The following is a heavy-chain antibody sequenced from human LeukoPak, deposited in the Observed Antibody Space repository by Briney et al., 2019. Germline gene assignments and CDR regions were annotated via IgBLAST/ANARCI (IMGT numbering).Heavy chain of an antibody. CDR3: ARVGHCGGDCYSSYYYGMDV. CDR2: INHSGST. D-gene: IGHD2-21*02. V-gene: IGHV4-34*01. Sequence: SETLSLTCAVYGGSFSGYYWSWIRQPPGKGLEWIGEINHSGSTNYNPSLKSRVTISVDTSKNQFSLKLSSVTAADTAVYYCARVGHCGGDCYSSYYYGMDVWGQGTTVTVSS. J-gene: IGHJ6*02. CDR1: GGSFSGYY.